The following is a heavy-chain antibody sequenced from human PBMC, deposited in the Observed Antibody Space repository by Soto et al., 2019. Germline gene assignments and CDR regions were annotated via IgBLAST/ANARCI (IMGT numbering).Heavy chain of an antibody. V-gene: IGHV4-59*01. J-gene: IGHJ6*02. CDR3: ARDSRVDYDYVWGSYRPYYYYGMDV. Sequence: SETLSLTCTVSGGSISSYYWSWIRQPPGKGLEWIGYIYYSGSTNYNPSLKSRVTISVDTSRNQFSLKLSSVTAADTAVYYCARDSRVDYDYVWGSYRPYYYYGMDVWGQGTTVTVSS. CDR1: GGSISSYY. CDR2: IYYSGST. D-gene: IGHD3-16*02.